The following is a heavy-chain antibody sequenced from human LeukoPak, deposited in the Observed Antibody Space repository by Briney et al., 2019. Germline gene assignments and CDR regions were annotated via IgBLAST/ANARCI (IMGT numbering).Heavy chain of an antibody. CDR3: ARGEWDLLFDY. CDR1: GGSISNYY. V-gene: IGHV4-59*01. D-gene: IGHD1-26*01. CDR2: IYYSGST. Sequence: SETLSLTCTVSGGSISNYYWSWIRQPPGKGLEWIGYIYYSGSTNYNPSLRSRVTISVDTSKNQFSLKLSSVTAADTAVYYCARGEWDLLFDYWGQGTLVTVSS. J-gene: IGHJ4*02.